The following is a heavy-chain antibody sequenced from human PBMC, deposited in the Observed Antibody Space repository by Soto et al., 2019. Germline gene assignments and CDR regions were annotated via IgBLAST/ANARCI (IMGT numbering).Heavy chain of an antibody. CDR3: ATGRYYYGSEY. CDR1: SGSINYYY. V-gene: IGHV4-59*03. CDR2: IYYDGST. D-gene: IGHD3-10*01. Sequence: PSETLSLTCTVSSGSINYYYWSWIRQPPGKGLEWIGYIYYDGSTNFNPSLKSRVTMSLDTSKNQFSLNLSSVTTADTAVYYCATGRYYYGSEYWGQGTLVTVSS. J-gene: IGHJ4*02.